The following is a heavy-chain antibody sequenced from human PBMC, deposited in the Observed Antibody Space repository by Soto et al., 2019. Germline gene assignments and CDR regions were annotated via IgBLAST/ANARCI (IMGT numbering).Heavy chain of an antibody. Sequence: QVLLQQWGAGLLKPSETLSLTCAVYGGSLSGNYWSWIRQPPGKGLEWIGNINHSGSTIYNPSLKSRVTTSVGTSKNKFLVDLSSVTAADTAVYYCARARADYYGSENYYKGGFYYFDHWGQGTLVTVSS. J-gene: IGHJ4*02. CDR2: INHSGST. D-gene: IGHD3-10*01. V-gene: IGHV4-34*01. CDR3: ARARADYYGSENYYKGGFYYFDH. CDR1: GGSLSGNY.